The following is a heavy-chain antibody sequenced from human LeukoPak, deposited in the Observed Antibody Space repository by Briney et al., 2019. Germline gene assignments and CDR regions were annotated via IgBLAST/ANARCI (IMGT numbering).Heavy chain of an antibody. J-gene: IGHJ4*02. V-gene: IGHV3-48*04. Sequence: PGGSLRLSRAASGFTFSGYSMNWVRQAPGKGLEWVSFITSSSSTIHYVDSVKGRFTISRDNAKNSLYLQMNSLRAEDTAVYYCARDLPGSGWCYFDSWRQGTLVTVSS. CDR3: ARDLPGSGWCYFDS. CDR1: GFTFSGYS. D-gene: IGHD6-19*01. CDR2: ITSSSSTI.